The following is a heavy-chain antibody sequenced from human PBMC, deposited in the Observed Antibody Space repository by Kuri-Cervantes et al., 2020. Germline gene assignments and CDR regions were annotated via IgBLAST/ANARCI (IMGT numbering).Heavy chain of an antibody. Sequence: GGSLRLSCAASGFSFSTDWMHWVRQAPGKGLEWVSAISGSGGSTYYADSVKGRFTISRDNSKNTLYLQMNSLRAEDTAVYYCARDPIDQLLSSKDWYFDLWGRGTLVTVSS. CDR3: ARDPIDQLLSSKDWYFDL. CDR1: GFSFSTDW. V-gene: IGHV3-23*01. D-gene: IGHD2-2*01. J-gene: IGHJ2*01. CDR2: ISGSGGST.